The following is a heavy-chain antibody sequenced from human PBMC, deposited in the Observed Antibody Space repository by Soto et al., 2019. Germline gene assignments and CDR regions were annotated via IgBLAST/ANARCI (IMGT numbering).Heavy chain of an antibody. J-gene: IGHJ2*01. CDR2: IIPIFGTA. V-gene: IGHV1-69*13. CDR1: GGTFSSYA. CDR3: ARNKNYGEYTPKYWYFDL. D-gene: IGHD4-17*01. Sequence: ASVKVSCKASGGTFSSYAISWVRQAPGQGLEWMGGIIPIFGTANYAQKFQGRVTITADESTSTAYMELSSLRSEDTAVYYCARNKNYGEYTPKYWYFDLWGRGNLVTVSS.